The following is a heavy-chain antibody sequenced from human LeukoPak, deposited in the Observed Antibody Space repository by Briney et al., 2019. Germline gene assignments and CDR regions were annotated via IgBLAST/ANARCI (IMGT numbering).Heavy chain of an antibody. D-gene: IGHD4-17*01. J-gene: IGHJ4*02. Sequence: ASVKVSCKASGYTFTGYYIHWVRQAPAQGLEWMGRINPNNGGTSYAQKFQGRVTVTRDTPITTAYMELSRLRSDDTAVYYCAREPDYGDFALPDYRGQGTLVTVSS. CDR1: GYTFTGYY. CDR3: AREPDYGDFALPDY. CDR2: INPNNGGT. V-gene: IGHV1-2*02.